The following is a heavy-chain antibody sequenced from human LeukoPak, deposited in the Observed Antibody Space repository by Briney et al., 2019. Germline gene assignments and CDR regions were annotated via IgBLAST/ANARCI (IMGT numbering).Heavy chain of an antibody. CDR3: ARAIFVGYSGFDY. V-gene: IGHV1-2*02. J-gene: IGHJ4*02. CDR1: GYTFTGYY. Sequence: ASVKVSCKASGYTFTGYYRHWLRHAPGQGLEWMGWINPNSGGTNYAQKFQGRVALTRDTSISTAYMELNRLTSDDTAVFYCARAIFVGYSGFDYWGQGTLITVSS. D-gene: IGHD1-26*01. CDR2: INPNSGGT.